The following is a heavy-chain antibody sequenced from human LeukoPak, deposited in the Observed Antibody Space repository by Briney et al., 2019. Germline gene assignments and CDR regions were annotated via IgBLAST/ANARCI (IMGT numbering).Heavy chain of an antibody. D-gene: IGHD6-13*01. CDR2: INPSGGSS. CDR3: AREGPGTGKYFDY. V-gene: IGHV1-46*01. Sequence: ASVNVSCKASVYTFTSYFMHWVRQAPGQGLEWMGIINPSGGSSSYSQKFWGRVTLTRDTSTSTVYMELTSLRSEDTAVYYCAREGPGTGKYFDYWGQGTLVTVSS. CDR1: VYTFTSYF. J-gene: IGHJ4*02.